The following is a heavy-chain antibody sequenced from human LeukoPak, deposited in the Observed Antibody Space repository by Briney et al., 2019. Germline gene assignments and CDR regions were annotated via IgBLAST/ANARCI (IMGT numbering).Heavy chain of an antibody. CDR2: IIPMFGSP. J-gene: IGHJ3*02. V-gene: IGHV1-69*01. CDR3: ARPLIVVVPAARTAAFDI. CDR1: GGSFGSYP. Sequence: SVKVSCKASGGSFGSYPISWVRQAPGQGLEWMGAIIPMFGSPNYAQRFQGRVTITADESTSTAYMELSSLRSEDTAVYYCARPLIVVVPAARTAAFDIWGQGTMVTVSS. D-gene: IGHD2-2*01.